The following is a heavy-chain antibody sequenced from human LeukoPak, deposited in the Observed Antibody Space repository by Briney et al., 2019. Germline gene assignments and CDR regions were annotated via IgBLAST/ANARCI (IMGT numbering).Heavy chain of an antibody. V-gene: IGHV4-39*01. D-gene: IGHD2-2*01. J-gene: IGHJ5*02. CDR2: IYYSGIT. CDR3: ARHRSKYQLLLVWFDP. Sequence: SETLSLTCTVPGGSISSSSYYWGWIRQPRGKGMEWIVSIYYSGITYYTPPLKSPVTISVDTSKNQFSLMLSSVTAADTAVYYCARHRSKYQLLLVWFDPWGQGTLVTVSS. CDR1: GGSISSSSYY.